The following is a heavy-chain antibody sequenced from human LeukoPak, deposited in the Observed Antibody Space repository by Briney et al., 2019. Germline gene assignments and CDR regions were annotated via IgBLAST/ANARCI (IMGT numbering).Heavy chain of an antibody. CDR3: ARDPGDLRWGMDV. V-gene: IGHV3-53*05. D-gene: IGHD2-21*02. CDR1: GFTVRNKY. Sequence: GGSLRLSCTASGFTVRNKYMSWVRQAPGKGLEWISVIYSGGGTSYADSVKGRFTISRDNSKNTLYLQMNSLSAEDTAVYYCARDPGDLRWGMDVWGQGTTVTVAS. CDR2: IYSGGGT. J-gene: IGHJ6*02.